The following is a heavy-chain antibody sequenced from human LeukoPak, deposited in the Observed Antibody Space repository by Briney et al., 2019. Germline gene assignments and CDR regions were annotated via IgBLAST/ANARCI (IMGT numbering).Heavy chain of an antibody. V-gene: IGHV3-53*01. CDR1: GFTVSSNY. CDR3: ARNGDYDY. J-gene: IGHJ4*01. D-gene: IGHD4-17*01. Sequence: PGGSLRLSCAASGFTVSSNYMSWVRQAPGKGLEWVSVINSGGTYYADSVKGRFSISRDNSKNTLYLQMSSLRAEDTAVYYCARNGDYDYWGHGTLVTVSS. CDR2: INSGGT.